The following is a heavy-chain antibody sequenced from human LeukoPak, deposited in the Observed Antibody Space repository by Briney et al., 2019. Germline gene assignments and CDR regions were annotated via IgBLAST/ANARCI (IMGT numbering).Heavy chain of an antibody. D-gene: IGHD2-15*01. Sequence: ASVTVSFKASGYTITGYYVHWVRQAPGQGLEWMGWINPKSGGTDCAQKFQGRVTMTRDTSISTAYMELTRLTADDTAVYYCASTACSGNCYFDYWGQGTLVTVSS. CDR2: INPKSGGT. CDR1: GYTITGYY. CDR3: ASTACSGNCYFDY. V-gene: IGHV1-2*02. J-gene: IGHJ4*02.